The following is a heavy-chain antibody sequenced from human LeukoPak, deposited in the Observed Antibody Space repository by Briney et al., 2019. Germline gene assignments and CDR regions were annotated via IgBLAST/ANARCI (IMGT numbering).Heavy chain of an antibody. CDR2: IWYDGSNK. CDR1: GFTFSSYG. V-gene: IGHV3-33*01. D-gene: IGHD4-17*01. CDR3: ARENDHGENYYYYGMDV. Sequence: GGSLRLSCAASGFTFSSYGMHWVRQAPGKGLEWVAVIWYDGSNKYYADSVKGRFTISRDNSKNTLYLQMNSLRAEDTAVYYCARENDHGENYYYYGMDVWGQGTTVTVSS. J-gene: IGHJ6*02.